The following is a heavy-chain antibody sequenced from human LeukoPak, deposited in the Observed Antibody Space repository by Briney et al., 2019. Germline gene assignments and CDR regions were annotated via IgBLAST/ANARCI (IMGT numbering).Heavy chain of an antibody. Sequence: NLGEPLQTSCKGSGYSFSNYWIAWLRQMPGKGLEWMGIIYPGDSDSRYSPSSQGHVTISADTSITPAYLQWSCLKAVDTAMYYCARRGGLSDAFDIWGQGKMVTVSS. CDR1: GYSFSNYW. CDR2: IYPGDSDS. CDR3: ARRGGLSDAFDI. D-gene: IGHD3-16*01. J-gene: IGHJ3*02. V-gene: IGHV5-51*01.